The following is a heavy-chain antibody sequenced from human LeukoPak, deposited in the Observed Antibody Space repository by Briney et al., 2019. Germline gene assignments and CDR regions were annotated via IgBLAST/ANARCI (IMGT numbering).Heavy chain of an antibody. CDR2: ISSSSSYI. CDR3: ASDRGQGGAVGDAFDI. Sequence: GGSLRLSCAASGFTFSSYSMNWVRQAPGKGLEWVSSISSSSSYIYYADSVKGRFTISRDNAKNSLYLQMNSLRAEDTAVYYCASDRGQGGAVGDAFDIWGQGTMVTVSS. J-gene: IGHJ3*02. CDR1: GFTFSSYS. D-gene: IGHD3-16*01. V-gene: IGHV3-21*01.